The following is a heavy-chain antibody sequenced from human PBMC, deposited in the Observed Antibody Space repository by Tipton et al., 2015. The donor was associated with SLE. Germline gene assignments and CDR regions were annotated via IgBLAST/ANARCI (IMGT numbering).Heavy chain of an antibody. V-gene: IGHV4-59*01. CDR1: GVSISSYY. CDR2: IYYSGST. CDR3: ARGGLGVSYYYYMDV. Sequence: LRLSCTVSGVSISSYYWSWIRQPPGKGLEWIGYIYYSGSTNYNPSLKSRVTISVDTSKNQFSLKLSSVTAADTAVYYCARGGLGVSYYYYMDVWGKGTTVTVSS. D-gene: IGHD1-26*01. J-gene: IGHJ6*03.